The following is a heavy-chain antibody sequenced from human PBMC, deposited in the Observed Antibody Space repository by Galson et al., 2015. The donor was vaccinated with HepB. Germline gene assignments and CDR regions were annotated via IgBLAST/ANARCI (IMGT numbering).Heavy chain of an antibody. J-gene: IGHJ2*01. Sequence: SLRLSCAASGFAFSSYAMSWVRQAPGKGLEWVSAISGSGDSTYYADSVKGRFTISRDNSKNTLYLQMNSPRAEDTAVYYCAKAGSGSGYLRYWYFDLWGRGTLVTVSS. CDR3: AKAGSGSGYLRYWYFDL. CDR2: ISGSGDST. D-gene: IGHD6-19*01. CDR1: GFAFSSYA. V-gene: IGHV3-23*01.